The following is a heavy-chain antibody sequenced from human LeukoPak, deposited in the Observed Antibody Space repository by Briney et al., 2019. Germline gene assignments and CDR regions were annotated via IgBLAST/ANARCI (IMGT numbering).Heavy chain of an antibody. CDR1: GFTFSSYE. V-gene: IGHV3-48*03. Sequence: PGGSLRLSCAASGFTFSSYEMNWVRQAPGKGLEWVSYISSSGSTIYYADSVKGRFTISRDNSKNTLYLQMNSLRAEDTAVYYCAKASYGYCSGGSCSNFDYWGQGTLVTVSS. D-gene: IGHD2-15*01. CDR2: ISSSGSTI. J-gene: IGHJ4*02. CDR3: AKASYGYCSGGSCSNFDY.